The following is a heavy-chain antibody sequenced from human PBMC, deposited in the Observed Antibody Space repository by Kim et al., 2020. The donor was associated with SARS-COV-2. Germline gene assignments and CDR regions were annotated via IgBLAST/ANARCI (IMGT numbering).Heavy chain of an antibody. V-gene: IGHV3-21*01. Sequence: AESVKGRFTSSRDNAKNSLYLQMNSLRAEDTAVYYCAREGTTFIRNGVDYWGQGTLVTVSS. J-gene: IGHJ4*02. CDR3: AREGTTFIRNGVDY. D-gene: IGHD3-16*01.